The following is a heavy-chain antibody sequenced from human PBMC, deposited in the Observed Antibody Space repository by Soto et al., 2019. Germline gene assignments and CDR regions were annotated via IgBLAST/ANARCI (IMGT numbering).Heavy chain of an antibody. Sequence: ASVKVSCKASGYTFTGYYMHWVRQAPGQGLEWMGWINPNSGGTNYAQKFQGWVTTTRDTSISTAYMELSRLRSDDTAVYYCARDYCSGGSCYKLDYWGQGTLVTVSS. V-gene: IGHV1-2*04. CDR2: INPNSGGT. CDR3: ARDYCSGGSCYKLDY. D-gene: IGHD2-15*01. J-gene: IGHJ4*02. CDR1: GYTFTGYY.